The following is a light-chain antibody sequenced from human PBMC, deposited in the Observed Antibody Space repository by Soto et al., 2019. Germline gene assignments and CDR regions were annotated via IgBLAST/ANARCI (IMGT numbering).Light chain of an antibody. V-gene: IGLV2-14*03. CDR3: SSYTSSTTPYV. CDR2: DVS. CDR1: SSDVGGYNY. J-gene: IGLJ1*01. Sequence: QSALTQPASVSGSPGQSITISCTGTSSDVGGYNYVSWFQHHPGKAPKLMIYDVSDRPSGVSNRFSGSKSGNTASLTISGLQAEDEDDYYCSSYTSSTTPYVFGTGTKVTVL.